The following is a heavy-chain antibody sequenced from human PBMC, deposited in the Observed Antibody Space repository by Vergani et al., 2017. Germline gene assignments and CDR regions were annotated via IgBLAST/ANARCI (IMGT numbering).Heavy chain of an antibody. V-gene: IGHV4-34*01. J-gene: IGHJ4*02. D-gene: IGHD6-13*01. CDR2: INHSGST. CDR3: ARGPYSSSWYGYFDY. Sequence: QVQLQQWGAGLLKPSETLSLTCAVYGGSFSGYYWSWIRQPPGKGLEWIGEINHSGSTNYNPSRKSRVTISVDTSKNQFSLKLSSVTAADTAVYYCARGPYSSSWYGYFDYWGQGTLVTVSS. CDR1: GGSFSGYY.